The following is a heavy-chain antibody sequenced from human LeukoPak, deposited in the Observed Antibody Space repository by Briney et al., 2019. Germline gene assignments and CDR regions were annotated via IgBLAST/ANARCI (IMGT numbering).Heavy chain of an antibody. CDR2: INSDGSWT. V-gene: IGHV3-74*01. D-gene: IGHD2/OR15-2a*01. J-gene: IGHJ4*02. CDR1: GNYW. Sequence: QPGGSLRLSCAASGNYWMHWVRQAPGKGLVWVSHINSDGSWTSYADSVKGRFTISKDNAKNTVYLQMNSLRVEDTAVYYCVSFYETYWGRGTLVAVSS. CDR3: VSFYETY.